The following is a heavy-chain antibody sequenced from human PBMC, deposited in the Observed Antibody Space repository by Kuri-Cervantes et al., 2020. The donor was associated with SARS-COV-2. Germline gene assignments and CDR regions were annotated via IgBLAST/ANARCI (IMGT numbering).Heavy chain of an antibody. CDR1: GYSISSGYY. J-gene: IGHJ3*02. CDR3: ARYPTGSSGWYSSDAFDI. CDR2: IYYSGST. V-gene: IGHV4-61*01. D-gene: IGHD6-19*01. Sequence: GSLRLSCAVPGYSISSGYYWGWIRRPPGKGLEWIGYIYYSGSTNYNPSLKSRVTISVDTSKNQFSLKLSSVTAADTAVYYCARYPTGSSGWYSSDAFDIWGQGTMVTVSS.